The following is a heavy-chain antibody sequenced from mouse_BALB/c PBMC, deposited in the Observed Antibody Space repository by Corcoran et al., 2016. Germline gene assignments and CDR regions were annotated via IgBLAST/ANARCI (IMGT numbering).Heavy chain of an antibody. CDR1: GYTFTNYG. J-gene: IGHJ4*01. CDR2: INTYTGEP. V-gene: IGHV9-3-1*01. Sequence: QIQLVQSGPELKKPGETVKISCKASGYTFTNYGMNWVKQAPGKGLKWMGWINTYTGEPTYADDFKGRFAFSLETSASTAYLQINNLKNEDTATYFCAITTVVADYYAMDYWGQGTSVTVSS. CDR3: AITTVVADYYAMDY. D-gene: IGHD1-1*01.